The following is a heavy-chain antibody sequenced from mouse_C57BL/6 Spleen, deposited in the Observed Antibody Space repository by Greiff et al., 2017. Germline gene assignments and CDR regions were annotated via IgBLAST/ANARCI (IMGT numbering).Heavy chain of an antibody. CDR2: IYPRSGNT. J-gene: IGHJ4*01. Sequence: VKLMESGAELARPGASVKLSCKASGYTFTSYGISWVKQRTGQGLEWIGEIYPRSGNTYYNEKFKGKATLTADKSSSTAYMELRSLTSEDSAVYFCARPHYYGSSVYAMDYWGQGTSVTVSS. CDR3: ARPHYYGSSVYAMDY. CDR1: GYTFTSYG. V-gene: IGHV1-81*01. D-gene: IGHD1-1*01.